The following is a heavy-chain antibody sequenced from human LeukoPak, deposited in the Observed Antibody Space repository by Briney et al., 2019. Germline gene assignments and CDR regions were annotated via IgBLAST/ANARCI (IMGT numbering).Heavy chain of an antibody. D-gene: IGHD3-22*01. J-gene: IGHJ4*02. CDR2: IRSKAYGGTT. CDR3: TRDIAFSGYYPYYFDY. CDR1: GFTFGDYA. Sequence: GGSLRLSCTASGFTFGDYAMSWVRQAPGKGLEWVGFIRSKAYGGTTEYAASVKGRFTISRDDSKSIAYLQMNSLKTEDTAVYYCTRDIAFSGYYPYYFDYWGQGTLVTVSS. V-gene: IGHV3-49*04.